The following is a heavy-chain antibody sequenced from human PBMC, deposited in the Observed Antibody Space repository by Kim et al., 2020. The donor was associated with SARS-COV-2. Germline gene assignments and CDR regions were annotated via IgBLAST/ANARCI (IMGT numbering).Heavy chain of an antibody. Sequence: ASVKVSCKASGYTFTSYAMHWVRQAPGQRLEWMGWINAGNGNTKYSQKFQGRVTITRDTSASTAYMELSSLRSEDTAVYYCARVYSSSWLVGVPLYGMDVWGQGTTVTVSS. V-gene: IGHV1-3*01. J-gene: IGHJ6*02. CDR1: GYTFTSYA. CDR3: ARVYSSSWLVGVPLYGMDV. CDR2: INAGNGNT. D-gene: IGHD6-13*01.